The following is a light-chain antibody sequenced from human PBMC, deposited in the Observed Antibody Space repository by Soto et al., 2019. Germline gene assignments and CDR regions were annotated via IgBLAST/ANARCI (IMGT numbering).Light chain of an antibody. V-gene: IGKV4-1*01. CDR1: QSVLYSSNNKNY. Sequence: DIVMAQSPDSLSVSLGERATINCKSSQSVLYSSNNKNYLTWYQQKPGQPPKLLISWASTRESGVPDRFSGSGSGTDFTLTISSLQAADVAVYYCQNYYSSPFTFGGGTKVEI. J-gene: IGKJ4*01. CDR2: WAS. CDR3: QNYYSSPFT.